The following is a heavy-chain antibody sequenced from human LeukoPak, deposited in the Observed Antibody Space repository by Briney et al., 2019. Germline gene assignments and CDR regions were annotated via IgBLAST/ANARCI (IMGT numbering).Heavy chain of an antibody. Sequence: SVKVSCKASGYTFTGYYMHWVRQAPGQGLEWMGGIIPIFGTANYAQKFQGRVTITADKSTSTAYMELSSLRSEDTAVYYCAYVQQAAGRFDWFDPWGQGTLVTVSS. D-gene: IGHD6-13*01. CDR2: IIPIFGTA. V-gene: IGHV1-69*06. J-gene: IGHJ5*02. CDR1: GYTFTGYY. CDR3: AYVQQAAGRFDWFDP.